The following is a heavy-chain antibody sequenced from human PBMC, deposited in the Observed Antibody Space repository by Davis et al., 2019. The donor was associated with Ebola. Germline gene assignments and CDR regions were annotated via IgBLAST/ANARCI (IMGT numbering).Heavy chain of an antibody. D-gene: IGHD6-13*01. Sequence: GGSLRLSCAASGFTFDDYAIHWVRQAPGKGLEWVSGIHWNGRSTGYADSVKGRFTISRDNAKKSVYLQMNSLRAEDMALYYCARVGSWFYFDYWGQGTLVSVSS. CDR1: GFTFDDYA. CDR2: IHWNGRST. CDR3: ARVGSWFYFDY. J-gene: IGHJ4*02. V-gene: IGHV3-20*04.